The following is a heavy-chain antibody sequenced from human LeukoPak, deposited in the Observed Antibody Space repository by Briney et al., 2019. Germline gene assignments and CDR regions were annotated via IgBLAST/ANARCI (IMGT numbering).Heavy chain of an antibody. J-gene: IGHJ5*02. CDR3: VRGVGVSRFNYFDP. CDR1: GFTVSTNS. CDR2: IWYDASNK. D-gene: IGHD1-26*01. Sequence: PGGSLRLSCAASGFTVSTNSMSWVRQAPGKGLEWVAVIWYDASNKYYADSVKGRFTISRDNSKNTLYLQMNSLRDDDTAVYYCVRGVGVSRFNYFDPWGQGTLVTVSS. V-gene: IGHV3-33*08.